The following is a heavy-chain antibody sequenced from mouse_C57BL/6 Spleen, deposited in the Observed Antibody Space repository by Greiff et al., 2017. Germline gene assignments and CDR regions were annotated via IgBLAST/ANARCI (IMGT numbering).Heavy chain of an antibody. V-gene: IGHV1-19*01. CDR1: GYPFTNYY. CDR2: INPSNGGT. J-gene: IGHJ4*01. Sequence: VQLQQSGPVLVKPGASVKLSCKASGYPFTNYYMTWVKQSHGKGLEWIGVINPSNGGTSYNQKFKGKATLTVDTSSSTAYMELNRLTSEDSAVYYCARDYSGYYAMDYWGQGTSVTVSS. CDR3: ARDYSGYYAMDY. D-gene: IGHD2-12*01.